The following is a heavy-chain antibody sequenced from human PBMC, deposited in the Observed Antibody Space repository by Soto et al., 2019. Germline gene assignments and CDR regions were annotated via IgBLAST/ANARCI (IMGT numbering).Heavy chain of an antibody. D-gene: IGHD3-22*01. CDR1: GFTFSSYA. Sequence: EVQLLESGGGLVQPGGSLRLSCAASGFTFSSYAMSWVRQAPGKGLEWVSAISGSGGSTYYADSVKGRFTISRDNSKNTLYLQMNSLRAEDTAVYYCAKDRGTMIVVVTCLDYWGQGTLVTVSS. CDR3: AKDRGTMIVVVTCLDY. V-gene: IGHV3-23*01. J-gene: IGHJ4*02. CDR2: ISGSGGST.